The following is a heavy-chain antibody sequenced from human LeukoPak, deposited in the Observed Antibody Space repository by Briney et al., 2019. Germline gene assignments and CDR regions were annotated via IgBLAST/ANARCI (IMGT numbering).Heavy chain of an antibody. J-gene: IGHJ6*03. CDR3: ARGRQQLWYYYYYMDV. CDR1: GGSFSGYY. V-gene: IGHV4-34*01. Sequence: PSETLSLTCAVYGGSFSGYYWSWIRQPPGEGLEWIGEINHSGSTNYNPSLKSRVTISVDTSKNQFSLKLSSVTAADTAVYYCARGRQQLWYYYYYMDVWGKGTTVTVSS. CDR2: INHSGST. D-gene: IGHD6-13*01.